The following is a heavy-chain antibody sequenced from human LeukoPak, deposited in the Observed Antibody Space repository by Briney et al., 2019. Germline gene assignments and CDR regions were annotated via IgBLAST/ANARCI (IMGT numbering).Heavy chain of an antibody. CDR1: GFTFSSYG. Sequence: GGSLRLSCAASGFTFSSYGMHWVRQAPGKGLEWVAVIRDDGSNKYYADSVKGRFTISRDNSKNTLYLQMNSLRAEDTAVYYCAKEPFSYCSSTSCSPDPWGEGTLVTVSS. J-gene: IGHJ5*02. CDR2: IRDDGSNK. CDR3: AKEPFSYCSSTSCSPDP. V-gene: IGHV3-30*02. D-gene: IGHD2-2*01.